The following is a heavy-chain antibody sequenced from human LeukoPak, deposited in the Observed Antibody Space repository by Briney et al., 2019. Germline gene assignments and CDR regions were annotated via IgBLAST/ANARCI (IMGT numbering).Heavy chain of an antibody. CDR2: IYYSGST. D-gene: IGHD2-15*01. J-gene: IGHJ5*02. V-gene: IGHV4-59*01. Sequence: PSETLSLTCTVSGGSISSYYWSWIRQPPGKGLEWIGYIYYSGSTNYNPSLKSRVTISVDTSKNQFSLKLSSVTAADTAMYYCARELVGSRFDPWGQGTLVTVSS. CDR1: GGSISSYY. CDR3: ARELVGSRFDP.